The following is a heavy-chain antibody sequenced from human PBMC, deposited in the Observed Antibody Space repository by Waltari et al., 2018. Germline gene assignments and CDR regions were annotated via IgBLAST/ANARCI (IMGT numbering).Heavy chain of an antibody. J-gene: IGHJ4*02. V-gene: IGHV4-39*07. CDR1: GGSISSSSYY. Sequence: QLQLQESGPGLVKPSETLSLTCTVSGGSISSSSYYWGWIRQPPGKGLEWIGSIYTSGSTNYNPSLKSRVTISVDTSKNQFSLKLSSVTAADTAVYYCARDSSGSYYFDYWGQGTLVTVSS. CDR2: IYTSGST. CDR3: ARDSSGSYYFDY. D-gene: IGHD1-26*01.